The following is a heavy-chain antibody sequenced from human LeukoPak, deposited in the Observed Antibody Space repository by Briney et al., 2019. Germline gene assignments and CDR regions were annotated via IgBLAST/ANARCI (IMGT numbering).Heavy chain of an antibody. Sequence: SETLSLTCAVYGGSFSGYYWSWIRQPPGKGPEWIGEINHSGSTNYNPSLKSRVTISVDTSKNQFSLKLSSVTAEDTAVYYCARVKTGVDHFYYYYMDVWGKGTTVTVSS. CDR2: INHSGST. J-gene: IGHJ6*03. D-gene: IGHD1-14*01. CDR3: ARVKTGVDHFYYYYMDV. V-gene: IGHV4-34*01. CDR1: GGSFSGYY.